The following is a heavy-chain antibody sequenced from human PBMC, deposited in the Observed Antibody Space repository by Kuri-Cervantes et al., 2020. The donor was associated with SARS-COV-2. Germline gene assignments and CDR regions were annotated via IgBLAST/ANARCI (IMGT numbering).Heavy chain of an antibody. Sequence: GEYPKPHCAASGFTFSSYAMSWVRQAPGKGLEWVSVIYSGGSSTYYADSVKGRFTISRDNSKNTLYLQMNSLRAEDTAVYYCAKDLGDYGMDVWCQGTMVTVSS. D-gene: IGHD3-16*01. CDR2: IYSGGSST. J-gene: IGHJ6*02. CDR1: GFTFSSYA. CDR3: AKDLGDYGMDV. V-gene: IGHV3-23*03.